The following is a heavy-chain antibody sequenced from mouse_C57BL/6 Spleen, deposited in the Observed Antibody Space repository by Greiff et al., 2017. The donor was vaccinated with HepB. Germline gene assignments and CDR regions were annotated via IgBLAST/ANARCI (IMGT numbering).Heavy chain of an antibody. J-gene: IGHJ3*01. V-gene: IGHV1-69*01. Sequence: QVQLQQPGAELVMPGASVKLSCKASGYTFTSYWMHWVKQRPGQGLEWIGEIDPSDSYTNYNQKFKGKSTLTVDKSSSTAYMQLSSLTSEDSAVYYCARGLDSSGYWFAYWGQGTLVTVSA. CDR3: ARGLDSSGYWFAY. CDR2: IDPSDSYT. D-gene: IGHD3-2*02. CDR1: GYTFTSYW.